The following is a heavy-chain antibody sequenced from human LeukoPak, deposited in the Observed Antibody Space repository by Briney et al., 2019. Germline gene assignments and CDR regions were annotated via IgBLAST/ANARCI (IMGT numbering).Heavy chain of an antibody. CDR3: AKVVEERSEYFQH. V-gene: IGHV3-30*18. Sequence: PGGSLRLSCAASGFTFSSYGMHWVRQAPGKGLEWVAVISYDGSNKYYADSVKGRFTISRDNSKNTLYLQMNSLRAEDTAAYYCAKVVEERSEYFQHWGQGTLVTVSS. CDR1: GFTFSSYG. D-gene: IGHD1-26*01. J-gene: IGHJ1*01. CDR2: ISYDGSNK.